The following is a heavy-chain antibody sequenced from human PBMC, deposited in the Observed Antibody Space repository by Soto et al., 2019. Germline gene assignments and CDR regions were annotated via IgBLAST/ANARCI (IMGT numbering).Heavy chain of an antibody. Sequence: SETLSLTCTVSGGSISSYYWSWIRQPPGKGLEWIGYIYYSGSTNYNPSLKSRVTISVDTSKNQFSLKLSSVTAADTAVYYCAREGDAYDSSGYTVHFDYWGQGTLVTVSS. V-gene: IGHV4-59*01. J-gene: IGHJ4*02. CDR3: AREGDAYDSSGYTVHFDY. CDR1: GGSISSYY. D-gene: IGHD3-22*01. CDR2: IYYSGST.